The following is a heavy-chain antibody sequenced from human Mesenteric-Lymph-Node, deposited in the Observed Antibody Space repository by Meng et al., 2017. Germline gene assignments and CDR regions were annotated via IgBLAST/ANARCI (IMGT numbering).Heavy chain of an antibody. CDR2: IYYSGST. V-gene: IGHV4-39*01. D-gene: IGHD1/OR15-1a*01. CDR3: ARNRTQGFFDI. Sequence: QVQLQESGPGLVKPSGTLSLTCAVSGGSLSSTTSYWGWIRQPPGKTLEWIGSIYYSGSTHYNPSLKRRVIVSIDTSKDQFSLKLTSAAAADTAIYYCARNRTQGFFDIWSQGTLVTVSS. J-gene: IGHJ4*02. CDR1: GGSLSSTTSY.